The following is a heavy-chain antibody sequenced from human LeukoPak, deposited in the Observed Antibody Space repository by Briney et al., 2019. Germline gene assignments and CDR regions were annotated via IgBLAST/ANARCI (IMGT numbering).Heavy chain of an antibody. V-gene: IGHV3-15*01. CDR1: GFSFSNG. CDR3: FRFRWGGAFDI. Sequence: GGSLRLSCAASGFSFSNGIHWVRQAPGKALEWVGRIKSKTDGGTTNYAAPVKGRFTISRDDSKSTLYLQINSLKTEDTAVYYSFRFRWGGAFDIWGQGTMVTVSS. D-gene: IGHD3-16*01. J-gene: IGHJ3*02. CDR2: IKSKTDGGTT.